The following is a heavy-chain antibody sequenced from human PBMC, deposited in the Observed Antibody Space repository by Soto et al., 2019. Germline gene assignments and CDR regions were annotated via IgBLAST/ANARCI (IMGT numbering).Heavy chain of an antibody. J-gene: IGHJ4*02. CDR3: ARLSSLYYNSDYGGYYFDY. CDR2: IFYSGNS. Sequence: QVQLQESGPGLVKPSQTLSLTCTVSGGSIRGGDYYWSWIRRHQGKGLEWIGYIFYSGNSFYNPSLKSGVTISVDTSKNQFSLQLSSVTAADTAIYYCARLSSLYYNSDYGGYYFDYWGQGTLVSVSS. D-gene: IGHD3-10*01. CDR1: GGSIRGGDYY. V-gene: IGHV4-31*03.